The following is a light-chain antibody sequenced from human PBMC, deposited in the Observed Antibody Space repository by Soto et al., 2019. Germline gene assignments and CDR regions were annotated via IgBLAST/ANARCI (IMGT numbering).Light chain of an antibody. CDR1: QSVRSSS. Sequence: EIVLTQSPGTLSLSQGERATLSCRASQSVRSSSLSWYQQKPGQAPRLLIYCASRRATGIPDRFSGSGSGSAFPLTISRLEAEGFAVYYCQQYGSSPLTFGGGTKVDIK. V-gene: IGKV3-20*01. CDR3: QQYGSSPLT. J-gene: IGKJ4*01. CDR2: CAS.